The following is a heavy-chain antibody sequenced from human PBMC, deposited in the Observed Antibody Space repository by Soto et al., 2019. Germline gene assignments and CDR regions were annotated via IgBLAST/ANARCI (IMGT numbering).Heavy chain of an antibody. CDR2: INSDGSST. V-gene: IGHV3-74*01. Sequence: GSLRLSCAASGFTFSSYWMHWVRQAPGKGLVWVSRINSDGSSTSYADSVKGRFTISRDNAKNTLYLQMNSLRAEDTAVYYCARKKKALTTQDASDIWGQGTMVTVSS. CDR3: ARKKKALTTQDASDI. CDR1: GFTFSSYW. D-gene: IGHD3-22*01. J-gene: IGHJ3*02.